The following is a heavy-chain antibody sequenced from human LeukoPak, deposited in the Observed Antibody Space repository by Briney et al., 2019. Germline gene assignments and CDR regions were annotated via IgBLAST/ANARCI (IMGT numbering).Heavy chain of an antibody. J-gene: IGHJ4*02. Sequence: PGGSLRLSCAASGFTFSSYSMNWVRQAPGKGLDCVSSISSSSSYIYYADSVKGRFTISRDNAKNSLYLQMNSLRAEDTAVYYCARMEGYSSSWYDDYWGQGTLVTVSS. D-gene: IGHD6-13*01. CDR1: GFTFSSYS. V-gene: IGHV3-21*01. CDR3: ARMEGYSSSWYDDY. CDR2: ISSSSSYI.